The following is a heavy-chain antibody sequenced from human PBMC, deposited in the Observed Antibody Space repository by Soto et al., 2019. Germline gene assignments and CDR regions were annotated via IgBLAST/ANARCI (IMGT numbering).Heavy chain of an antibody. CDR3: AKDVVVGATTGLGDYYYYYGMDV. CDR2: ISYDGSNK. D-gene: IGHD1-26*01. Sequence: QVQLVESGGGVVQTGRSLRLSCAASGFTFSSYGMHWVRQAPGKGLEWVAVISYDGSNKYYADSVKGRFTISRDNSKNTLYLHMNSLRAEDTAVYYCAKDVVVGATTGLGDYYYYYGMDVWGQGTTVTV. J-gene: IGHJ6*02. V-gene: IGHV3-30*18. CDR1: GFTFSSYG.